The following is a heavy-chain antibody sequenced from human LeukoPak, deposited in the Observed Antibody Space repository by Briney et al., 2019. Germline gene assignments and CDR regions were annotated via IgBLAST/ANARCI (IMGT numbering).Heavy chain of an antibody. CDR2: IYYSGST. CDR3: ARGEWNYEFDY. J-gene: IGHJ4*02. D-gene: IGHD1-7*01. V-gene: IGHV4-59*01. CDR1: GGSISSYY. Sequence: SETLSLTCTVSGGSISSYYWSWIRQPPGKGLEWIGYIYYSGSTNYNPSLKSRVTISVDTSKNQFSLKLSSVTAADTAVYNCARGEWNYEFDYWGQGTLVTVSS.